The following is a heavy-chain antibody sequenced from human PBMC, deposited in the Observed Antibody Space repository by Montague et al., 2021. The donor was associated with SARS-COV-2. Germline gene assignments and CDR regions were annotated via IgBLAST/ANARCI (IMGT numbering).Heavy chain of an antibody. CDR2: INHSGTS. CDR1: GGSFSGYY. Sequence: SETLSLTCAVYGGSFSGYYWTWIRQSPGKGLEWIAVINHSGTSNYNFNPSLRSRVTISVDTSKSQFSLKLSSVTAADTGVYYCARWIPQTLTLIGLRGKSASDYWGQGTLVTVSS. D-gene: IGHD4-23*01. CDR3: ARWIPQTLTLIGLRGKSASDY. J-gene: IGHJ4*02. V-gene: IGHV4-34*01.